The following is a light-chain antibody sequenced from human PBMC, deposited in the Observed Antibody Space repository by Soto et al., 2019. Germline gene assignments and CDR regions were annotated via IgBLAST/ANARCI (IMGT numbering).Light chain of an antibody. CDR2: GAS. Sequence: EIVLTQSPGTLSLSPGERATLSCRASQSVSSSYLAWYQQKPGQAPRLLIYGASSRATGIPDRFSGSGSATDFTITISRLEPEDFAVYYCQQYGSSTLYTFGQGNKREIK. CDR1: QSVSSSY. J-gene: IGKJ2*01. V-gene: IGKV3-20*01. CDR3: QQYGSSTLYT.